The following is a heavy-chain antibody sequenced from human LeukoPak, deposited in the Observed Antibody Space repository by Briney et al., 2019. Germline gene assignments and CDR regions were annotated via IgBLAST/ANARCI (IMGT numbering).Heavy chain of an antibody. CDR3: AKNPTASFGSGWKYDFDY. CDR1: GFTFSNAW. CDR2: ISSSDNST. V-gene: IGHV3-23*01. J-gene: IGHJ4*02. D-gene: IGHD6-19*01. Sequence: GRSLRLSCAASGFTFSNAWMSWVRQAPGKGLEWVSTISSSDNSTYYADSVKGRFTISRDNSKNTLYLQMNSLRAEATAVYYCAKNPTASFGSGWKYDFDYWGQGTLVTVSS.